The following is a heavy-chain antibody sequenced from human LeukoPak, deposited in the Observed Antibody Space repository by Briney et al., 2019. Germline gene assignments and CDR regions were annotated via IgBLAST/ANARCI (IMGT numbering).Heavy chain of an antibody. Sequence: GGSLRLSCAASGFTFSSYAMSWVRQAPGKGLEWVSAISGSGGSTYYADSVKGRFTISRDNSKNTLYLQMNSLRAEDTAVYYCAKSDYDFWSGYYTGTPFFDYWGQGTLVTVSS. J-gene: IGHJ4*02. CDR2: ISGSGGST. CDR1: GFTFSSYA. CDR3: AKSDYDFWSGYYTGTPFFDY. D-gene: IGHD3-3*01. V-gene: IGHV3-23*01.